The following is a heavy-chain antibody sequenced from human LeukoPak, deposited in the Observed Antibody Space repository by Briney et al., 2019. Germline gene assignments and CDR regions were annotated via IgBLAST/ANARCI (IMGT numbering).Heavy chain of an antibody. D-gene: IGHD1-26*01. V-gene: IGHV3-9*01. Sequence: GGSLRLSCAASGFTFDDYAMHWVRQAPGKGLEWVSGISWNSGSIGYADSVKGRFTISRDNAKNSLYLQMNSLRAEDTALYYCAKGGGSSSLGYYFDYWGQGTLVTVPS. CDR3: AKGGGSSSLGYYFDY. J-gene: IGHJ4*02. CDR2: ISWNSGSI. CDR1: GFTFDDYA.